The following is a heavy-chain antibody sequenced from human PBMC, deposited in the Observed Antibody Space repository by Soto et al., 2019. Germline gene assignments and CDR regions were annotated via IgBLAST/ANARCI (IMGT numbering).Heavy chain of an antibody. CDR2: IYYSGST. CDR3: ARFDTIFGVGDDAFDI. J-gene: IGHJ3*02. Sequence: QVQLQESGPGLVKPSETLSLTCTVSGGSISSYYWSWIRQPPGKGLEWIGYIYYSGSTNYNPSLKSRVTISVDTCKNQFSLKLSSVTAADTAVYYCARFDTIFGVGDDAFDIWGQGTMVTVSS. CDR1: GGSISSYY. D-gene: IGHD3-3*01. V-gene: IGHV4-59*01.